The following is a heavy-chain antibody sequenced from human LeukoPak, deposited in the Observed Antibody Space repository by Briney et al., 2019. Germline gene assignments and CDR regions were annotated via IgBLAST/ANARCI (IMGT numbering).Heavy chain of an antibody. CDR1: GGTFISYT. V-gene: IGHV1-69*02. J-gene: IGHJ4*02. CDR3: ARDHGTTFSDY. CDR2: IIPILGIA. D-gene: IGHD1-1*01. Sequence: ASVKVSCKASGGTFISYTISWVRQAPGQGREWMGRIIPILGIANYAQKFQGRVTITADKSTSTAYMELSSLRSEDTAVYYCARDHGTTFSDYWGQGTLVTVSS.